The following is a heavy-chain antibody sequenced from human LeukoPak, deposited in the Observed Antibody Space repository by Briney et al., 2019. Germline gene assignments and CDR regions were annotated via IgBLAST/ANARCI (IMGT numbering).Heavy chain of an antibody. J-gene: IGHJ4*02. CDR3: ARKVLVGATTIDY. D-gene: IGHD1-26*01. Sequence: SETLSLTCAVYGGSFSGYYWSWIRQPPGKGLEWIGEINHSGSTNYNPSLKSRVTISVDTSKNQSSLKLSSVTAADTAVYYCARKVLVGATTIDYWGQGTLVTVSS. CDR2: INHSGST. V-gene: IGHV4-34*01. CDR1: GGSFSGYY.